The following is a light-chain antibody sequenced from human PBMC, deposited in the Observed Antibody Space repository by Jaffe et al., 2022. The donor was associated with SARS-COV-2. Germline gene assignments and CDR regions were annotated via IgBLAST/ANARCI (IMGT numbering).Light chain of an antibody. Sequence: SSELTQDPAVSVALGQTVRITCQGDSFRTYRATWFQQKPGQAPVVVFYDKNSRPSGIPDRFFGSTSGITASLIITGAQAEDEADYYCFSHAGIGDHWVFGGGTKLTVL. CDR3: FSHAGIGDHWV. J-gene: IGLJ3*02. CDR1: SFRTYR. V-gene: IGLV3-19*01. CDR2: DKN.